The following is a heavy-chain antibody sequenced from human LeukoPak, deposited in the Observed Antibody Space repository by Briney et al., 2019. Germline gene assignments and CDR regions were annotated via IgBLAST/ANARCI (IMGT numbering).Heavy chain of an antibody. V-gene: IGHV1-18*01. Sequence: ASVKVSCKASGYTFTSYGISWVRQAPGQGLEWMGWISAYNGNTNYAQKLQGRVTMTTDTSTSTAYMELRSLGSDDTAVYYCARYRIQLGLSKLDYWGQGTLVTVSS. CDR3: ARYRIQLGLSKLDY. CDR1: GYTFTSYG. CDR2: ISAYNGNT. D-gene: IGHD5-18*01. J-gene: IGHJ4*02.